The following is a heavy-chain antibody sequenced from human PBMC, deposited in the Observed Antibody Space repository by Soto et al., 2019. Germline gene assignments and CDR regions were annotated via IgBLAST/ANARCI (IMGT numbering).Heavy chain of an antibody. J-gene: IGHJ4*02. V-gene: IGHV4-34*01. Sequence: KTSETLSLTCAVYGGSFSGYYWSWIRQPPGKGLEWIGEINHSGSTNYNPSLKSRVTISVDTSKNQFSLKLSSVTAADTAVYYCARGRTYSSSWYHLFDYWGQGTLVTVSS. CDR3: ARGRTYSSSWYHLFDY. CDR2: INHSGST. D-gene: IGHD6-13*01. CDR1: GGSFSGYY.